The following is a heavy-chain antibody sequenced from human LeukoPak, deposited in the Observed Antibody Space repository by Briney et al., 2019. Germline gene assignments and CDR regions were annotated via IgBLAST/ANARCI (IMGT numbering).Heavy chain of an antibody. D-gene: IGHD5-18*01. CDR1: GYSFTSYW. V-gene: IGHV5-51*01. CDR2: IYPGDSDT. Sequence: GESLKISCKGSGYSFTSYWIGWVRQLPGKGLELMGIIYPGDSDTRYSPSFQGQVTISADKSISTAYLQWSSLKASDTAMYYCARSTLVDTAMVPFDYWGQGTLVTVSS. J-gene: IGHJ4*02. CDR3: ARSTLVDTAMVPFDY.